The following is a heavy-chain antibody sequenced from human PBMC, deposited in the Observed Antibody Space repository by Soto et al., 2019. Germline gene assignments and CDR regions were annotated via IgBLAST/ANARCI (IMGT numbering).Heavy chain of an antibody. D-gene: IGHD3-10*01. CDR2: IDWDDDK. Sequence: FGPTLVNPTQTLTLTCTFSAFSLSTSGMCVSWIRQPPGKALEWLARIDWDDDKYYSTSLKTRLTISKDTSKNQVVLTMTNMDPVDTATYYFARIRLYGSGTGFDYWGQGTLVTVSS. CDR1: AFSLSTSGMC. J-gene: IGHJ4*02. V-gene: IGHV2-70*11. CDR3: ARIRLYGSGTGFDY.